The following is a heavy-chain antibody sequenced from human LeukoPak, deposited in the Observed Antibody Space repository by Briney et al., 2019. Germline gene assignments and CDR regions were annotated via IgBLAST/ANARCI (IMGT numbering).Heavy chain of an antibody. J-gene: IGHJ5*02. D-gene: IGHD1-14*01. CDR2: INPNSDDT. V-gene: IGHV1-2*02. CDR1: GYTFTGYY. CDR3: ARGSLLSGLDP. Sequence: GASVKVSCKASGYTFTGYYMHWVRQAPGQGLEWMGWINPNSDDTNSEQKVQGRVTLITDTSTTTAYMELRNLRSDDTAVYYCARGSLLSGLDPWGQGTLVTVSS.